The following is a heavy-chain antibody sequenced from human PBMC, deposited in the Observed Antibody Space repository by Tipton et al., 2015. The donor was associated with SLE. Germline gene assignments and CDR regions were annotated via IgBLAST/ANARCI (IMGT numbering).Heavy chain of an antibody. CDR3: VRDRRAYEAAGNDAFDL. Sequence: VQLVQSGGGLVQPGGSLRLSCAVSGFTSSDSNMHWVRQAPGKGLVWVSRLDSDGTFTTHADSVTGRFTISRDNAKNTLYLQMDSLRDEDTALYYCVRDRRAYEAAGNDAFDLWGQGTIVTVSS. CDR2: LDSDGTFT. D-gene: IGHD2-8*01. V-gene: IGHV3-74*01. CDR1: GFTSSDSN. J-gene: IGHJ3*01.